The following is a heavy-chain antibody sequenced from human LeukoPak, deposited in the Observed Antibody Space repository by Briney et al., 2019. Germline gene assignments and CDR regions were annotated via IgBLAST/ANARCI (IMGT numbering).Heavy chain of an antibody. V-gene: IGHV1-69*04. CDR2: IIPILGIA. D-gene: IGHD6-13*01. J-gene: IGHJ4*02. CDR3: ARDERDVSSSTQETLDY. Sequence: ASVKVSCKASGGTFSSYAISWVRQAPGQGLEWMGRIIPILGIANYAQKFQGRVMITADKSTSTAYMELSSLRSEDTAVYYCARDERDVSSSTQETLDYWGQGTLVTVSS. CDR1: GGTFSSYA.